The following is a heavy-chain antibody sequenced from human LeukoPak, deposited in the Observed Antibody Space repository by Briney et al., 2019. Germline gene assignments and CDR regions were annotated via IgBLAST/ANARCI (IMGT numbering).Heavy chain of an antibody. CDR1: GYSFTSYW. V-gene: IGHV5-51*01. J-gene: IGHJ4*02. CDR2: IYPGDSDT. Sequence: GESLKIPCKGSGYSFTSYWIGWVRQMPGKGLEWMGIIYPGDSDTRYSPSFQGQVTISADKSISTAYLQWSSLKASDTAMYYCARLGRGYSSGKDYYFDYWGQGTLVTVSS. D-gene: IGHD6-19*01. CDR3: ARLGRGYSSGKDYYFDY.